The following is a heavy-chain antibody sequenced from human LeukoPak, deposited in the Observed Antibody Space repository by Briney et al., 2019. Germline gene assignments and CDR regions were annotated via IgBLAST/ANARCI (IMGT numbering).Heavy chain of an antibody. D-gene: IGHD3-22*01. CDR1: GFTFRSYA. V-gene: IGHV3-23*01. J-gene: IGHJ4*02. Sequence: GGSLRLSCAASGFTFRSYAMSWVCQAPGKGLEWVSVVTSGGSTYYGDSVKGRFTISRDNSKNTLYLQMNSLRAEDTAVYYCANEGPYSSGYYYFDYWGQGTLVTVSS. CDR3: ANEGPYSSGYYYFDY. CDR2: VTSGGST.